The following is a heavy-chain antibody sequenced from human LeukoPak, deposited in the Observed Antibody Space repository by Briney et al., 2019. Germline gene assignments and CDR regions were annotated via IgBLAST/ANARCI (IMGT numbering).Heavy chain of an antibody. Sequence: GASVKVSCKASGYTFTGYYMHWGRQAPGQGLEWMGWINPNSGGTNYAQKFQGRVTMTRDTSISTAYMELSRLRSDDTAVYYCAGSYTVAVIAFDYWGQGTLVTVSS. CDR1: GYTFTGYY. CDR2: INPNSGGT. D-gene: IGHD4-23*01. J-gene: IGHJ4*02. V-gene: IGHV1-2*02. CDR3: AGSYTVAVIAFDY.